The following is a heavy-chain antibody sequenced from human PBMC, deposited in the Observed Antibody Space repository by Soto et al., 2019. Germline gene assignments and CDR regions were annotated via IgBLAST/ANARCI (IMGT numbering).Heavy chain of an antibody. V-gene: IGHV1-58*01. Sequence: SVKVACKASGFTFTSSAVQWVRQARGQRLEWIGWIVVGSGNTNYAQKFQERVTITRDMSTSTAYMDLSSLRSEDKAVYYCAADLTDIDGSSLYSGGEAHAYCYCGMDVWRQVTTV. CDR1: GFTFTSSA. D-gene: IGHD6-13*01. CDR2: IVVGSGNT. CDR3: AADLTDIDGSSLYSGGEAHAYCYCGMDV. J-gene: IGHJ6*02.